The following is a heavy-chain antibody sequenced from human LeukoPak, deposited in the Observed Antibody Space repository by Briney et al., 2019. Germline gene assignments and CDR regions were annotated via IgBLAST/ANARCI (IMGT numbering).Heavy chain of an antibody. J-gene: IGHJ4*02. V-gene: IGHV1-2*02. CDR1: GYTFTGYY. CDR2: INPNSGGT. CDR3: ARGPQLRYFDWLPLGDFDY. D-gene: IGHD3-9*01. Sequence: ASVKVSCKASGYTFTGYYMHWVRQAPGQGLEWMGWINPNSGGTNYAQKFQGRVTMTRDTSISTAYMELSRLRSDDTAVYYCARGPQLRYFDWLPLGDFDYWGQGTLVTVSS.